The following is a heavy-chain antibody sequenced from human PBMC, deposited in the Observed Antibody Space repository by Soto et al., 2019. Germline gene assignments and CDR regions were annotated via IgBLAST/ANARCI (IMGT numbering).Heavy chain of an antibody. CDR1: GYSFTRHD. D-gene: IGHD2-15*01. CDR2: INPSSGNT. Sequence: QVQLVQSGAEVKKPGASVKVSCKASGYSFTRHDINWGRQAPGQGLEWMGWINPSSGNTGYAQRFLGRLTMTTDSATSTAYRELSGLKSEDTAIYYGAREGILFSVVIVVYGMDVWGQGTTVTVPS. CDR3: AREGILFSVVIVVYGMDV. V-gene: IGHV1-8*01. J-gene: IGHJ6*02.